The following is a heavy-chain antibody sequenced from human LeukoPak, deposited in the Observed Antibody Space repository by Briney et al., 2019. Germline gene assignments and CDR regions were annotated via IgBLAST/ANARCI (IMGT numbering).Heavy chain of an antibody. CDR1: GYTFTGYY. CDR3: AREIGYSYGSGFDY. Sequence: ASVKVSCKASGYTFTGYYMHWVRQAPGQGLEWMGWINPNSGGTNYAQKFQGRVTMTRDTSISTAYMELSRLRSDDTAVYYCAREIGYSYGSGFDYWGQGTLVTVSS. J-gene: IGHJ4*02. CDR2: INPNSGGT. D-gene: IGHD5-18*01. V-gene: IGHV1-2*02.